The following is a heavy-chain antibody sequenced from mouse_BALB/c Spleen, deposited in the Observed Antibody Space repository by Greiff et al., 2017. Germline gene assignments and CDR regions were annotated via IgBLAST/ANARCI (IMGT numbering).Heavy chain of an antibody. Sequence: VKRLGFGPGVVRPGVSVRISSRGSAYTFTVYAMHWVKQSHAKSLEWIGVISTYNGNTNYNQKFKGKATMTVDKSSSTAYMELARLTSEDSAIYYCASGYDDSFDYWGQGTTLTVSS. J-gene: IGHJ2*01. CDR1: AYTFTVYA. V-gene: IGHV1-67*01. CDR2: ISTYNGNT. D-gene: IGHD2-14*01. CDR3: ASGYDDSFDY.